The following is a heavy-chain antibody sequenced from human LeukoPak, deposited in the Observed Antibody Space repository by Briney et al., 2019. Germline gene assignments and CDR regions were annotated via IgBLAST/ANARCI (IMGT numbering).Heavy chain of an antibody. CDR2: IYHAGKT. J-gene: IGHJ2*01. D-gene: IGHD2-8*01. Sequence: SETLSLTCAVSGSSISSNYYWGRIRLPPEKGLEWIANIYHAGKTYYNPSLKSRVTMSVDTSKNQFSLQLSSVTAADAAVYYCAAVRLNGDRRYWYFDFWGRGTLVTVSS. CDR3: AAVRLNGDRRYWYFDF. CDR1: GSSISSNYY. V-gene: IGHV4-38-2*01.